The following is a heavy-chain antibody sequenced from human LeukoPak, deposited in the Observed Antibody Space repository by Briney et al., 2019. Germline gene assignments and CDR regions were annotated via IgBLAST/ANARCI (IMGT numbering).Heavy chain of an antibody. Sequence: GGSLRLSCAASGFTFSSCSMNWVRQAPGKGLEWVSSISSSSSYIYYADSVKGRFTISRDNAKNSLYLQMNSLRAEDTAVYYCARVVWQIVVVPRNWYFDLWGRGTLVTVSS. CDR3: ARVVWQIVVVPRNWYFDL. J-gene: IGHJ2*01. CDR2: ISSSSSYI. V-gene: IGHV3-21*01. CDR1: GFTFSSCS. D-gene: IGHD2-2*01.